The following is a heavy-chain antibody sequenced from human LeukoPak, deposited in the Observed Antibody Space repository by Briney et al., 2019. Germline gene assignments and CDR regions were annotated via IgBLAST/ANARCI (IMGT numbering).Heavy chain of an antibody. CDR3: AKGPGQGLDY. J-gene: IGHJ4*02. CDR1: GFTFSSYA. V-gene: IGHV3-23*01. CDR2: ISGSGGST. Sequence: GGSLSLSCAASGFTFSSYAMSWVRQAPGKGLEWVSAISGSGGSTYYADSVKGRFTISRDNSKNALYLQMNSLRAEDTAVYYCAKGPGQGLDYWGQGTLVTVSS. D-gene: IGHD7-27*01.